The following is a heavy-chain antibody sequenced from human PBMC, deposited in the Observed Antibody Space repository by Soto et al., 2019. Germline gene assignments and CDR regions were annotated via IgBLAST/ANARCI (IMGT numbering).Heavy chain of an antibody. Sequence: QVQLVQSGAEVKNPGSSVKVSCKASGGTFSSYSVSWVRQAPGQGLEWMGGIIPIFGTPNYAQKFQGRVTPTADESPSPAYMELSSLSSEVTAVFYCARERFYGSGSSNHWGQGTPLTVSS. J-gene: IGHJ5*02. CDR3: ARERFYGSGSSNH. CDR2: IIPIFGTP. D-gene: IGHD3-10*01. V-gene: IGHV1-69*12. CDR1: GGTFSSYS.